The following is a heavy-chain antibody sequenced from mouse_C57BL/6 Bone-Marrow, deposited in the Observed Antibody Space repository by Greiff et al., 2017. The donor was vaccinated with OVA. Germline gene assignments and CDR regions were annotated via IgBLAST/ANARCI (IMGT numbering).Heavy chain of an antibody. CDR3: ARGAYDGYLAWFAY. V-gene: IGHV1-59*01. Sequence: VKLQQSGAELVRPGTSVKLSCKASGYTFTSYWMHWVKQRPGQGLEWIGVIDPSDSYTNYNQKFKGKATLTVDTSSSTAYMQLSSLTSEDSAVYYCARGAYDGYLAWFAYWGQGTLVTVSA. CDR1: GYTFTSYW. CDR2: IDPSDSYT. J-gene: IGHJ3*01. D-gene: IGHD2-3*01.